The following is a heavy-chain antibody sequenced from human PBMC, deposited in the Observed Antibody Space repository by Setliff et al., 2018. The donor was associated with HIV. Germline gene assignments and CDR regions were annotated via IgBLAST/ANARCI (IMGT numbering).Heavy chain of an antibody. V-gene: IGHV3-30*12. D-gene: IGHD6-13*01. J-gene: IGHJ5*02. CDR1: GFNVEKSG. CDR2: MYYDGVTT. Sequence: PGGSLRLSCEASGFNVEKSGMHWIRQAPGKGLEWVAVMYYDGVTTYYADSVKGRFTISRDDSKNTLYLQMNSLKTEDTAVYYCTAALQQQVVRWFDPWGQGTLVTVSS. CDR3: TAALQQQVVRWFDP.